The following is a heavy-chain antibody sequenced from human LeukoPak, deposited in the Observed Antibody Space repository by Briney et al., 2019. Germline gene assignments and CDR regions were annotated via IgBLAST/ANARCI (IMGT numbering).Heavy chain of an antibody. D-gene: IGHD3-22*01. CDR2: ISAYNGNT. CDR3: ARHLPPNYDSSGYYDY. V-gene: IGHV1-18*01. CDR1: GYTFTSYG. J-gene: IGHJ4*02. Sequence: GASVKVSCKASGYTFTSYGISWVRQAPGQGLEWMGWISAYNGNTNYAQKLQGRVTMTTDTSTSTAYMELRSLRSDDTAVYYCARHLPPNYDSSGYYDYWGQGTLVTVSS.